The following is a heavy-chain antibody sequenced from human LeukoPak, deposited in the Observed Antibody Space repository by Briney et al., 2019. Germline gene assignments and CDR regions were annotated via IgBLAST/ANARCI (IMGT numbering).Heavy chain of an antibody. V-gene: IGHV4-4*02. Sequence: PSGTLSLTCAVSGGSTSSSNCWCCVRQPPGKGLEWVGEIYHSGSTNYNPSLKSQVTISVDKSKNQFSLKMSSVTAADAAVYYCAVLYYDILAGPGGAFDIWSKGTMVTVS. CDR1: GGSTSSSNC. J-gene: IGHJ3*02. D-gene: IGHD3-9*01. CDR3: AVLYYDILAGPGGAFDI. CDR2: IYHSGST.